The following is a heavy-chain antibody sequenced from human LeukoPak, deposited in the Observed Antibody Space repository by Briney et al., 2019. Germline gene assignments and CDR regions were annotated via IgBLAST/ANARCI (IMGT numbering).Heavy chain of an antibody. J-gene: IGHJ4*02. CDR3: ASSRPGYYFAY. CDR2: ISYDGSNK. CDR1: GFTFSSYA. V-gene: IGHV3-30-3*01. D-gene: IGHD3-10*01. Sequence: GRSLRLSCAASGFTFSSYAMHWVRQAPGKGLEGVAVISYDGSNKYYADSVKGRFTISRDNSKNTLYLQMNSLRAEDTAVYYCASSRPGYYFAYWGQGPLVTVSS.